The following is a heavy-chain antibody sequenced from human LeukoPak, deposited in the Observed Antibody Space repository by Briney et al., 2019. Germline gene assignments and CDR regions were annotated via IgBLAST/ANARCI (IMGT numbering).Heavy chain of an antibody. CDR1: GYTFTDYY. D-gene: IGHD6-19*01. CDR3: AREVAVPGVNAFDI. V-gene: IGHV1-2*02. J-gene: IGHJ3*02. Sequence: ASVKVSCKASGYTFTDYYMHWVRQAPGQGLEWMGWINPSSGGTNYAQKFQGRVTVTRDTSISTAYMDLSRLRSDDTAVYYCAREVAVPGVNAFDIWGQGARVTVSS. CDR2: INPSSGGT.